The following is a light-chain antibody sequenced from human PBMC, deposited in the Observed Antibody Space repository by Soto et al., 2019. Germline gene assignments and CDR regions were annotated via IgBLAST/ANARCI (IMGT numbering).Light chain of an antibody. CDR2: AAS. V-gene: IGKV1-5*01. CDR3: QQYHSNPRT. J-gene: IGKJ4*01. Sequence: DIQMTQSPSTLSASVGDRVTITCRASQSISNCLAWYQQKPGTAPKLLIYAASSLESGVPSRFSGSGSGTDFTLTISSLQPEDFATYYCQQYHSNPRTFGQGTKVEIK. CDR1: QSISNC.